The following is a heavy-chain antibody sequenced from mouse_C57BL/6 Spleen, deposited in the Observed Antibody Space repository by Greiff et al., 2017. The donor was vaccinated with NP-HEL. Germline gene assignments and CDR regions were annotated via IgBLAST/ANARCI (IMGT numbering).Heavy chain of an antibody. V-gene: IGHV1-42*01. Sequence: EVQLQQSGPELVKPGASVKISCKASGYSFTGYYMNWVKQSPEKSLEWIGEINPSTGGTTYNQKFKAKATLTVDKSSSTAYMQLKSLTSEDSAVYYCAYGYGSRYWGQGTTLTVSS. CDR3: AYGYGSRY. J-gene: IGHJ2*01. D-gene: IGHD1-1*01. CDR2: INPSTGGT. CDR1: GYSFTGYY.